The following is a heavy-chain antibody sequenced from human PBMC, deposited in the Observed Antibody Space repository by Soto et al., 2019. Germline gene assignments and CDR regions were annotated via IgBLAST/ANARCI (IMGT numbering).Heavy chain of an antibody. CDR1: GASISAYY. Sequence: ETLSLTCTVPGASISAYYWSWVRQPPGKGLEWIGYIYYGGSTNYSPSLKGRATISVDTSKNQFSLKLSSVTAADTAVYYCALWGEATTVAYWGQGTLVTVS. V-gene: IGHV4-59*01. D-gene: IGHD3-10*01. CDR2: IYYGGST. CDR3: ALWGEATTVAY. J-gene: IGHJ4*02.